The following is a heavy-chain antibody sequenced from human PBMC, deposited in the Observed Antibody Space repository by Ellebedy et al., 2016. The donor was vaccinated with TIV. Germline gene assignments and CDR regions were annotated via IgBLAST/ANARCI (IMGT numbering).Heavy chain of an antibody. CDR1: GGSIRSYY. CDR2: ISYSGST. J-gene: IGHJ3*02. Sequence: MPSETLSLTCTVPGGSIRSYYWSWIRQPPGKGLEWIGYISYSGSTNYNPSLKSRVTISVDTSKNQFSLKLNSVTAADTAVYYCARVVWQQTVSNAFDIWGQGTMVSVSS. D-gene: IGHD2-8*02. CDR3: ARVVWQQTVSNAFDI. V-gene: IGHV4-59*01.